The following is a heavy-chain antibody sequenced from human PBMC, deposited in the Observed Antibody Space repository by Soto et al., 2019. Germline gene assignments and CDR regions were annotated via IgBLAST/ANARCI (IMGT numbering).Heavy chain of an antibody. Sequence: QLQLQESGPGLVKPSETLSLTCTVSGGSISSSSYYWGWIRQPPGKGLEWIGSIYYSGSTYYNPSLKIRVTISVDTSKNQFSLKLSSVTAADTAVYYCASPYCSGGSCYSGWFDPWGQGTLVTVSS. V-gene: IGHV4-39*01. CDR1: GGSISSSSYY. D-gene: IGHD2-15*01. CDR2: IYYSGST. J-gene: IGHJ5*02. CDR3: ASPYCSGGSCYSGWFDP.